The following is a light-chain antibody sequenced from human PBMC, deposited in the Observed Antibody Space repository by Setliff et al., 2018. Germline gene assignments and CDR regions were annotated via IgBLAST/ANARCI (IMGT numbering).Light chain of an antibody. J-gene: IGLJ1*01. CDR1: SSNIGTGYD. CDR3: QSYGSSLSAYV. V-gene: IGLV1-40*01. Sequence: QSVLTQPPSVSGAPGQGVTISCAGRSSNIGTGYDVHWYQQLPGTAPKLLIYGNNIRPSGVPDRFSGSQSGTSASLAITGLHSEDEADYYCQSYGSSLSAYVFGTGTKVTVL. CDR2: GNN.